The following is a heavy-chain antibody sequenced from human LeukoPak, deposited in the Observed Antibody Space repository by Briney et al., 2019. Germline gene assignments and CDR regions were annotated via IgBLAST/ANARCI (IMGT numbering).Heavy chain of an antibody. CDR2: INHSGST. D-gene: IGHD6-19*01. Sequence: SETLSLTCAVYGGSFSGYYWSWIRQPPGKGLEWIGEINHSGSTNYNPSLKSRVTISVDTSKNQFSLKLSSVTAADTAVYYRASFFYGSGPPAGYWGQGTLVTVSS. CDR1: GGSFSGYY. CDR3: ASFFYGSGPPAGY. V-gene: IGHV4-34*01. J-gene: IGHJ4*02.